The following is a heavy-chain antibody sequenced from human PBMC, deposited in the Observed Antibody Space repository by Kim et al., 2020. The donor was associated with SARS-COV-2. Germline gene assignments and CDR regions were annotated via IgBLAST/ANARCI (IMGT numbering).Heavy chain of an antibody. D-gene: IGHD2-2*01. Sequence: GGSLRLSCAASGFTFSSYAMSWVRQAPGKGLEWVSAISGSGGSTYYADSVKGRFTISRDNSKNTLYLQMNSLRAEDTAVYYCAKDVCSSTSCYGGDYWGQGTLVTVSS. J-gene: IGHJ4*02. CDR2: ISGSGGST. CDR3: AKDVCSSTSCYGGDY. V-gene: IGHV3-23*01. CDR1: GFTFSSYA.